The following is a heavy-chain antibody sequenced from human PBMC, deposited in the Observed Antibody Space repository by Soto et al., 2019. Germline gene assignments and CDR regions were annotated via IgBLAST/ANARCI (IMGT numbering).Heavy chain of an antibody. D-gene: IGHD5-18*01. Sequence: PGGSLRLSCAASGFTFSSYSMNWVRQAPGKGLEWVSYISSGSNTIYYADSVKGRFTISRDNAKNSRYLQMNSLRDRDTAVYYCARVGYSAPFDYWGQGTLVTVSS. J-gene: IGHJ4*02. CDR2: ISSGSNTI. CDR1: GFTFSSYS. V-gene: IGHV3-48*02. CDR3: ARVGYSAPFDY.